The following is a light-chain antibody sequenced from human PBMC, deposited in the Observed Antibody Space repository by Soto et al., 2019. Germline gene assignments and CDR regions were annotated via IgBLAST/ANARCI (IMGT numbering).Light chain of an antibody. V-gene: IGLV2-8*01. CDR2: AVS. CDR1: SSDVGGYKY. Sequence: QSALNQPPSASGSPGQSVTLSCTGTSSDVGGYKYVSWYQQYPGKAPKLMIYAVSKRPSGVPDRFSGSKSGNTASLTVSGLQAEDEADYYCSSYAGSNTYVFGTGTKV. CDR3: SSYAGSNTYV. J-gene: IGLJ1*01.